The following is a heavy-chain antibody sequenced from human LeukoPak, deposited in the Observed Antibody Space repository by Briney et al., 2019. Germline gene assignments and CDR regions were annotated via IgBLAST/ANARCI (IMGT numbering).Heavy chain of an antibody. J-gene: IGHJ4*02. Sequence: HPGGSLRLSCAASGFTFSSYGMHWVRQAPGKGLEWVAVISYDGSNKYYADSVKGRFSISRDNSRNTLYLQMNSLRAEDTAVYYCAKDGQGYCSSTSCYSFNFDYWGQGTLVTVSS. D-gene: IGHD2-2*01. CDR3: AKDGQGYCSSTSCYSFNFDY. V-gene: IGHV3-30*18. CDR2: ISYDGSNK. CDR1: GFTFSSYG.